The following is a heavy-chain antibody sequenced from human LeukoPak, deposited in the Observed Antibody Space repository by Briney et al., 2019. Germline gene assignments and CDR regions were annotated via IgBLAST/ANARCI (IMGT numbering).Heavy chain of an antibody. CDR3: ARGGDLGATSPFDY. J-gene: IGHJ4*02. CDR1: EDTFSNYA. V-gene: IGHV1-69*04. Sequence: SVKVSCKASEDTFSNYAISWVRQAPGQGLEWMGRIIPILGIANYAQKLQARVTLTADKSTSTAYMELSSLRSEDTAVYYCARGGDLGATSPFDYWGQGTLVTVSS. CDR2: IIPILGIA. D-gene: IGHD1-26*01.